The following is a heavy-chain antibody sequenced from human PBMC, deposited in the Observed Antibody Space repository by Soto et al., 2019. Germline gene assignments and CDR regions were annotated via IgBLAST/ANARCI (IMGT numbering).Heavy chain of an antibody. J-gene: IGHJ4*02. Sequence: PSETLSLTCAVYGGPFRGYYWSWIRQHPGKGLEWIGEINHSGSTNYNPSLKSRVTISVDTSKNQFSLKLSSVTAADPAVYYCARGSMIVVVTRTDYWGQGNMVTVSS. CDR2: INHSGST. CDR1: GGPFRGYY. V-gene: IGHV4-34*01. CDR3: ARGSMIVVVTRTDY. D-gene: IGHD3-22*01.